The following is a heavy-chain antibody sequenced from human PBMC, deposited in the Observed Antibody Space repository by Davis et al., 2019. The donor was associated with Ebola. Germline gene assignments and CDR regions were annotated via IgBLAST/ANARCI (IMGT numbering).Heavy chain of an antibody. Sequence: GESLKISCAASGFTFSSYAMSWVRQAPGKGLEWVSAISGSGGSTYYADSVKGRFTISRDNSKNTLYLQMNSLRAEDTAVYYCAKVTTVTRGMDVWGQGTTVTVSS. J-gene: IGHJ6*02. V-gene: IGHV3-23*01. CDR2: ISGSGGST. D-gene: IGHD4-17*01. CDR3: AKVTTVTRGMDV. CDR1: GFTFSSYA.